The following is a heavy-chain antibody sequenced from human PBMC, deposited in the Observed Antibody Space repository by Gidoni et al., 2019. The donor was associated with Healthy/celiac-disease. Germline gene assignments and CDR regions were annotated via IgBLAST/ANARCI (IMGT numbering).Heavy chain of an antibody. CDR3: ARGKPSSSSRWFDP. Sequence: QVQLQQWGAGLLKPSETLSLTCAVYGGSFSGYYWSWIRQPPGKGLEWIGEINHSGSTNYNPSLKSRVTISVDTSKNQFSLKLSSVTAAVTAVYYCARGKPSSSSRWFDPWGQGTLVTVSS. CDR2: INHSGST. CDR1: GGSFSGYY. V-gene: IGHV4-34*01. D-gene: IGHD6-6*01. J-gene: IGHJ5*02.